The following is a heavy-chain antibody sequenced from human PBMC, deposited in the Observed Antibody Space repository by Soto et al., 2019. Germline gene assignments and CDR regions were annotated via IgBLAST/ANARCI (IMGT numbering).Heavy chain of an antibody. Sequence: RSLTCAVSGGSFTSNNWWTWVRQPPGQGLEWIGEIYRTGSTNYNPSLKSRVTISLDKSESQFSLKVTSLTAADTAVYYCASRDPGTSVDYWGQGTLVTVSS. CDR1: GGSFTSNNW. J-gene: IGHJ4*02. D-gene: IGHD1-7*01. V-gene: IGHV4-4*02. CDR3: ASRDPGTSVDY. CDR2: IYRTGST.